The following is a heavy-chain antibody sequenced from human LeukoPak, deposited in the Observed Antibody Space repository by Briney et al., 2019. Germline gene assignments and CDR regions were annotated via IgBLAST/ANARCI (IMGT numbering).Heavy chain of an antibody. V-gene: IGHV3-21*06. CDR2: INSGGSTT. Sequence: GGSLGLSCAACGFAFSSYTMNWARQAPGKGLEWVASINSGGSTTHYADSVKGRFTISRDNDQNVLYLQMNGLRADDAAVYYCLRGDSRDFWGQGPLVTVSS. J-gene: IGHJ4*02. CDR1: GFAFSSYT. D-gene: IGHD3-22*01. CDR3: LRGDSRDF.